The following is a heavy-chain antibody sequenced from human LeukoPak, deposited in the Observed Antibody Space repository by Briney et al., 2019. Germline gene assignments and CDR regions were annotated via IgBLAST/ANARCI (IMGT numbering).Heavy chain of an antibody. V-gene: IGHV6-1*01. CDR1: GDSVSSNSAA. D-gene: IGHD3-10*01. CDR3: ARDRAGVYSYGSGSYYKRADAFDI. Sequence: SQTLSLTCAISGDSVSSNSAAWHWIRQSPSRGLEWLGRTYYRSKWYNDYAVSVKSRITINPDTSKNQFSLQLNSVTPEDTAVYYCARDRAGVYSYGSGSYYKRADAFDIWGQGTMVTVSS. CDR2: TYYRSKWYN. J-gene: IGHJ3*02.